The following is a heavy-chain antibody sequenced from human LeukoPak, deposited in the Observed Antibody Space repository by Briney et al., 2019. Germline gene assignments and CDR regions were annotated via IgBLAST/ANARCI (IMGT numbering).Heavy chain of an antibody. J-gene: IGHJ4*02. CDR1: GFTFSSNT. CDR3: ARAPVGALKLWSPLHYYFDY. Sequence: GGSLRLSCAASGFTFSSNTMHWVRQAPGKGLEWVAVISYDGSNKYYADSVKGRFTISRDNSKNTQYLQMNSLRAEDTAVYYCARAPVGALKLWSPLHYYFDYWGQGTLVTVSS. CDR2: ISYDGSNK. D-gene: IGHD5-18*01. V-gene: IGHV3-30-3*01.